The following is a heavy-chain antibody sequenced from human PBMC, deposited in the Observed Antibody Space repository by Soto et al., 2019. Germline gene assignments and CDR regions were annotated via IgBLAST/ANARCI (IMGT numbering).Heavy chain of an antibody. J-gene: IGHJ1*01. CDR2: ISYDGSNK. Sequence: QVQLVESGGGVVQPGRSLRLSCAASGFTFSSYGMHWVRQAPGKGLEWVAVISYDGSNKYYADSVKGRFTISRDNSKNQLYLQMIGRAAEDTAVYYCAKEQGIAVAGTVYFQHWGQGTLVTVSS. D-gene: IGHD6-19*01. CDR3: AKEQGIAVAGTVYFQH. CDR1: GFTFSSYG. V-gene: IGHV3-30*18.